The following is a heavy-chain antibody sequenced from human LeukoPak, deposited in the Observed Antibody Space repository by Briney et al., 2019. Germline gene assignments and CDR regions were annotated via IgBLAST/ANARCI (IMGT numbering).Heavy chain of an antibody. CDR2: IYYRGST. CDR1: GASVISGSYY. Sequence: SESLSLTCTVSGASVISGSYYGSWIRQPPGKGLGWSGYIYYRGSTNYNPSLTSRVTISVDASKTQFSLKLSSVTAADTDVYYCEREYYDIDDRDDAFDIWGQGTMVTVSS. V-gene: IGHV4-61*01. D-gene: IGHD3-9*01. CDR3: EREYYDIDDRDDAFDI. J-gene: IGHJ3*02.